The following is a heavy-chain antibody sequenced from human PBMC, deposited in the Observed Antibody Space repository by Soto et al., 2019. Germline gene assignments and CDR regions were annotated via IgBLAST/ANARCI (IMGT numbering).Heavy chain of an antibody. D-gene: IGHD2-21*01. Sequence: QVQLQESGPGLVKPSGTLSLTCAVSGGSVSSSNWWSWVRQSPGKGLEWMGEIYHSGSAHYNPSLKRRATLXXXXXXXXXXXXXXXXXXXDTAVYYCARVPGVVVFADDAFDIWGPGTRVIVSS. V-gene: IGHV4-4*02. CDR2: IYHSGSA. CDR3: ARVPGVVVFADDAFDI. J-gene: IGHJ3*02. CDR1: GGSVSSSNW.